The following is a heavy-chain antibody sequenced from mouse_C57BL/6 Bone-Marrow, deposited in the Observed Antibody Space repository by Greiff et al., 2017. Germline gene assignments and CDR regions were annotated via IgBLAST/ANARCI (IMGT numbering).Heavy chain of an antibody. CDR3: ARDLYYYGSSGYFDY. CDR1: GFTFSSYA. V-gene: IGHV5-4*01. CDR2: ISDGGSYT. J-gene: IGHJ2*01. Sequence: EVKLVESGGGLVKPGGSLKLSCAASGFTFSSYAMSWVRQTPEKRLEWVATISDGGSYTYYPDNVKGRFTISRDNAKNNLYLQMSHLKSEDTAMYYCARDLYYYGSSGYFDYWGQGTTLTVSS. D-gene: IGHD1-1*01.